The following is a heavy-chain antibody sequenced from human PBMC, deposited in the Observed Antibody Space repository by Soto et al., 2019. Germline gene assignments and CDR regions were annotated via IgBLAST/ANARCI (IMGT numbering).Heavy chain of an antibody. CDR1: GFTFSSYW. J-gene: IGHJ4*02. V-gene: IGHV3-7*01. D-gene: IGHD2-15*01. CDR2: IKQDGSEK. CDR3: ARGRGYCSGGSCYHYFDY. Sequence: EVQLVESGGGLVQPGGSLRLSCAASGFTFSSYWMSWVRQAPGKGLEWVANIKQDGSEKYYVDSVKGRFTISRDNAKNSLYLQMNSLRAEDTAVYYCARGRGYCSGGSCYHYFDYWGQGTLVTVSS.